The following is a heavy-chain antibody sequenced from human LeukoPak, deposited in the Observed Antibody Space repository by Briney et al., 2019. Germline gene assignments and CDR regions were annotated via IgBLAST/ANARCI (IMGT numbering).Heavy chain of an antibody. J-gene: IGHJ4*02. CDR3: ARGGKYCSGRTCYSRNFDY. CDR1: GDSVSSNSAA. Sequence: SQTLSLTCAISGDSVSSNSAAWSWIRQSPSRGLEWLGWTYYRSKWFNESAVSMKGRITINPDTSKNQFSLHLNSVTSEDTAVYYCARGGKYCSGRTCYSRNFDYWGQGTLVTVSS. V-gene: IGHV6-1*01. CDR2: TYYRSKWFN. D-gene: IGHD2-15*01.